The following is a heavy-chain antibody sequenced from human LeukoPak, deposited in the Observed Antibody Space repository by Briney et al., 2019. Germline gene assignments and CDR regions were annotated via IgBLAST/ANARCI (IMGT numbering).Heavy chain of an antibody. Sequence: SQTLSLTCTVSGGSISSGDYYWSWIRQPPGKGLKWIGYIYYSGSTYYNPSLKSRVTISVDTSKNQFSLKLSSVTAADTAVYYCARGELLSFDYWGQGTLVTVPS. V-gene: IGHV4-30-4*01. D-gene: IGHD2/OR15-2a*01. CDR1: GGSISSGDYY. J-gene: IGHJ4*02. CDR2: IYYSGST. CDR3: ARGELLSFDY.